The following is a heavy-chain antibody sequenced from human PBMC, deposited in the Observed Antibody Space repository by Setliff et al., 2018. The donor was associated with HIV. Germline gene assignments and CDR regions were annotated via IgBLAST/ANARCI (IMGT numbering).Heavy chain of an antibody. CDR2: IKQHGSEK. CDR1: GFSFSTYW. CDR3: ARVVATSDY. J-gene: IGHJ4*02. V-gene: IGHV3-7*01. Sequence: GGSLRLSCVASGFSFSTYWMSWVRQAPGKGLEWVANIKQHGSEKYYVDSVKGRFTISRDDAKNSLYLQMNSLRAEDTAVHYCARVVATSDYWGQGTLVTVSS. D-gene: IGHD5-12*01.